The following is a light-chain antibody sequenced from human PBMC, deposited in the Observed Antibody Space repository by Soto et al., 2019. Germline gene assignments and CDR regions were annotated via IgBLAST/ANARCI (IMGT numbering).Light chain of an antibody. V-gene: IGKV3-20*01. J-gene: IGKJ1*01. Sequence: EIVLTQSPGTLSLSPGERATLSCRASQSVSNYLAWYQRKPGQAPRLLIYGASSRATGIPDRFSGSGSGTDFTPTISRLEPEDFAVYYCHQYGGSTQTFGQGTKV. CDR2: GAS. CDR3: HQYGGSTQT. CDR1: QSVSNY.